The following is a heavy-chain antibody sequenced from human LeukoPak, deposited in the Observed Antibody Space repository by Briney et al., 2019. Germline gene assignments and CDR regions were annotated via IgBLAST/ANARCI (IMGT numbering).Heavy chain of an antibody. CDR3: ARGRYYYDSSGYHYSFDY. V-gene: IGHV4-59*01. J-gene: IGHJ4*02. Sequence: PSETLSLTCTASGGSISSYYWSWIRQPPGKGLEWVGYIYYSGSTNYNPSLKSRVTISVDTSENQFSLKLSSVTAADTAVYYCARGRYYYDSSGYHYSFDYWAREPWSPSPQ. CDR2: IYYSGST. CDR1: GGSISSYY. D-gene: IGHD3-22*01.